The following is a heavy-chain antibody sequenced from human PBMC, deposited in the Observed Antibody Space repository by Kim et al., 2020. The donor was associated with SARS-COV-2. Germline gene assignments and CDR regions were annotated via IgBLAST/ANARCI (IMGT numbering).Heavy chain of an antibody. Sequence: ATKVNGTVTMTRDTATSTVYMELSSLTSEEEAVYYCARETPAAYHFDYWGQGTLVTVSS. D-gene: IGHD2-15*01. J-gene: IGHJ4*02. V-gene: IGHV1-46*03. CDR3: ARETPAAYHFDY.